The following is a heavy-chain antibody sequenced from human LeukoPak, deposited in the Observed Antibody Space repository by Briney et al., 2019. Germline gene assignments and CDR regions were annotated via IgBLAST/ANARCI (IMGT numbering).Heavy chain of an antibody. CDR3: ARAIHYYYDSSGYYY. CDR2: IYTSGST. CDR1: GGSISSGSYY. D-gene: IGHD3-22*01. J-gene: IGHJ4*02. V-gene: IGHV4-61*02. Sequence: NPSETLPLTCTVSGGSISSGSYYWSWIRQPAGKGLEWIGRIYTSGSTNYNPSLKSRVTISVDTSKNQFSLKLSSVTAADTAVYYCARAIHYYYDSSGYYYWGQGTLVTVSS.